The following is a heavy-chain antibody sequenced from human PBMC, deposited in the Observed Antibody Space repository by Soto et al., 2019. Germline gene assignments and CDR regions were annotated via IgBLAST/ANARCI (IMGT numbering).Heavy chain of an antibody. CDR2: ISAYNGNT. CDR1: GYTFTSYG. CDR3: ARDTAMVPPPESYYYYMDV. J-gene: IGHJ6*03. D-gene: IGHD5-18*01. Sequence: ASVKVSCKASGYTFTSYGISWVRQAPGQGLEWMGWISAYNGNTNYAQKLQGRVTMTTDTSTSTAYMELRSLRSDDTAVYYCARDTAMVPPPESYYYYMDVWGKGTTVTVSS. V-gene: IGHV1-18*01.